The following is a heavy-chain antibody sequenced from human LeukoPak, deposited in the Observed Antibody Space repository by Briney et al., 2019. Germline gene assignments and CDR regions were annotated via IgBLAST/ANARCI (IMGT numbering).Heavy chain of an antibody. CDR1: GFTFRSYG. D-gene: IGHD3-22*01. J-gene: IGHJ4*02. CDR3: AKDDYYDRSGYLYYFDY. Sequence: GGSLRLSCAASGFTFRSYGMSWVRRAPGKGLEWVSGISGSGGRTFYADSVKGRFTISRDKSKNTLYLQMNSLRAEDTAVYYCAKDDYYDRSGYLYYFDYWGQGTLVTVSS. V-gene: IGHV3-23*01. CDR2: ISGSGGRT.